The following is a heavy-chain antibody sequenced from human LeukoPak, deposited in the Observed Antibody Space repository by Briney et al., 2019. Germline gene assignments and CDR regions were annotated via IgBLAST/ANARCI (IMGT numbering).Heavy chain of an antibody. Sequence: SETLSLTCTVSGDSINSSSYYWGWIRQPPGKGLEWIGSVYYSGSTFYNPSLKSRVTISVDTSKNPFSLKLSSVTAADTAVYYCAAGRGGYDAGPSDYWGQGTLVTVSS. CDR2: VYYSGST. V-gene: IGHV4-39*01. J-gene: IGHJ4*02. CDR1: GDSINSSSYY. CDR3: AAGRGGYDAGPSDY. D-gene: IGHD5-12*01.